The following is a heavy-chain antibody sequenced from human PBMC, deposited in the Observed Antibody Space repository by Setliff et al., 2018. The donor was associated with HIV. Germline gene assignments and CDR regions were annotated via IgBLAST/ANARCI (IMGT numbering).Heavy chain of an antibody. Sequence: SETLSLTCTVSGDSISTDYWSWIRRPAGKGLEWIGRIYTSGSTNYNPSLKSRVTMSVDTSKNQFSLKLSSVTAADTAVYYCARDQGSGSYYKVLNWFDPWGQGTLVTVSS. J-gene: IGHJ5*02. CDR3: ARDQGSGSYYKVLNWFDP. CDR1: GDSISTDY. D-gene: IGHD3-10*01. CDR2: IYTSGST. V-gene: IGHV4-4*07.